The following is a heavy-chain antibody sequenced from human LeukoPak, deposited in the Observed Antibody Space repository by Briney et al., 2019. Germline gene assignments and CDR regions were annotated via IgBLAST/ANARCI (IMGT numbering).Heavy chain of an antibody. CDR1: GFTFISYT. CDR2: ISSSSSYI. D-gene: IGHD1-7*01. J-gene: IGHJ4*02. CDR3: ARDRDWNSGFDY. V-gene: IGHV3-21*01. Sequence: GGSLRLSCAASGFTFISYTMNWVRQAPGKGLEWVSSISSSSSYIYYADSVKGRFTISRDNAKNSLYLQMNSLRAEDTAVYYCARDRDWNSGFDYWGQGTLVTVSS.